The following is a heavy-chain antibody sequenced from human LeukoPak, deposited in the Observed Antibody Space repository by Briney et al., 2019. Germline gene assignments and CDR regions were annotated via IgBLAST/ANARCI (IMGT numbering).Heavy chain of an antibody. D-gene: IGHD6-13*01. V-gene: IGHV1-2*02. Sequence: GASVKVSFKASGYTFTGYYMHWVRQAPGQGLEWMGWINPNSGGTYYAQNFQGSVTMSRDTSIGTVYMELSSLRSDDTAVYYCAKGKLAAAGLDYWGQGTLVTVSS. J-gene: IGHJ4*02. CDR1: GYTFTGYY. CDR3: AKGKLAAAGLDY. CDR2: INPNSGGT.